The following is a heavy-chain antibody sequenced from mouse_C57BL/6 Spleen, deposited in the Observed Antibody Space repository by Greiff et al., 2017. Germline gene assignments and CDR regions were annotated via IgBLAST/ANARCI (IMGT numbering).Heavy chain of an antibody. V-gene: IGHV1-69*01. Sequence: QLQQSGAELVMPGASVKLSCKASGYTFTSYWMHWVKQRPGQGLEWIGEIDPSDSYTNYNQKFKGKSTLTVDKSSSTAYMQLSSLTSEDSAVYYCARPYGSRGAWFAYWGQGTLVTVSA. J-gene: IGHJ3*01. D-gene: IGHD1-1*01. CDR2: IDPSDSYT. CDR1: GYTFTSYW. CDR3: ARPYGSRGAWFAY.